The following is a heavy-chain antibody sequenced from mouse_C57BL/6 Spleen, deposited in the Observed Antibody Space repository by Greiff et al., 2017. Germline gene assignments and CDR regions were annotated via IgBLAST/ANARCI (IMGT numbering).Heavy chain of an antibody. CDR3: AREGGYRDYFDY. D-gene: IGHD3-1*01. J-gene: IGHJ2*01. CDR1: GYTFTDYY. Sequence: VQLQQSGPELVKPGASVKISCKASGYTFTDYYMNWVKQSHGKSLEWIGDINPNNGGTSYNQKFKGKATLTVDKSSSAAYMERRSLTSEDSAVYYCAREGGYRDYFDYGGQGTTLTVSS. CDR2: INPNNGGT. V-gene: IGHV1-26*01.